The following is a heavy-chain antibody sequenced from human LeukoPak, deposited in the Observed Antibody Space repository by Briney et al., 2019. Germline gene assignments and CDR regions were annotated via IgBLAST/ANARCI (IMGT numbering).Heavy chain of an antibody. CDR3: ARVGMYYDILTGYGY. J-gene: IGHJ4*02. CDR2: INPNSGGT. V-gene: IGHV1-2*02. CDR1: GYTFTGYY. Sequence: ASVRVSFKASGYTFTGYYMHWVRQAPGQGVEGMGWINPNSGGTNYAQKFQGRVTITRDTSISTAHMELSRLRSDDTAVYYCARVGMYYDILTGYGYWGQGTLVTVSS. D-gene: IGHD3-9*01.